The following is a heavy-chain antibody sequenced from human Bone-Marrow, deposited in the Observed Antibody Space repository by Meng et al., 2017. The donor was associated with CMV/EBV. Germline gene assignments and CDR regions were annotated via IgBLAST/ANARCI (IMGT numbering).Heavy chain of an antibody. J-gene: IGHJ6*02. CDR3: ARAGPLPAATNYYYYYGMDV. Sequence: GESLKISCAASGFTFSSYSMNWVRQAPGKGLEWVSSISSSSSYIYYADSVKGRFTISRDNAKNSLYLQMNSLRAEDTAVYYCARAGPLPAATNYYYYYGMDVWAQGTTATVSS. D-gene: IGHD2-2*01. V-gene: IGHV3-21*01. CDR2: ISSSSSYI. CDR1: GFTFSSYS.